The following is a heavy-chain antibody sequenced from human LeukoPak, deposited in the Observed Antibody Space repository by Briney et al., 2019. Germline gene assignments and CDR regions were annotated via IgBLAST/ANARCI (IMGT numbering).Heavy chain of an antibody. Sequence: GGSLRLSCAASGFSFSGYSMNWVRQAPGKGLEWVSSLSSRSTYIYYADSLKGRFTIPRDNAKNSLHLQMKGLRVEDTAVYYCARGAFDYPGRDYFDYWGQGTQVTVSS. CDR3: ARGAFDYPGRDYFDY. J-gene: IGHJ4*02. D-gene: IGHD3-9*01. V-gene: IGHV3-21*06. CDR2: LSSRSTYI. CDR1: GFSFSGYS.